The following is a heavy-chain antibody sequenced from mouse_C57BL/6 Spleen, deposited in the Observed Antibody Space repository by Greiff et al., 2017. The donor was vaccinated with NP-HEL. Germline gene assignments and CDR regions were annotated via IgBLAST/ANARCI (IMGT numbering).Heavy chain of an antibody. J-gene: IGHJ2*01. CDR1: GYTFTSYW. CDR3: ARGEITAYYFDY. CDR2: IDPSDSYT. V-gene: IGHV1-69*01. Sequence: QVQLQQSGAELVMPGASVKLSCKASGYTFTSYWMHWVKQRPGQGLEWIGEIDPSDSYTNYNQKFKGKSTLTVDKSSSTAYMQLSSLTSEDSAVYYCARGEITAYYFDYWGQGTTLTVSS. D-gene: IGHD1-1*01.